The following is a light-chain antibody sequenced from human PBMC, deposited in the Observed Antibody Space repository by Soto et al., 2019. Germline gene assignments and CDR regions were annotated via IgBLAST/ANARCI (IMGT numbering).Light chain of an antibody. CDR3: QQLNTLPFT. V-gene: IGKV1-5*01. Sequence: DIQVTQSPPTLSASVGDRVTITCRASQSISSWLAWYQQKPGKAPKLMIYEASTLQSGVPSRFSGSGSGTEFTLTISGLLPEDFATYHCQQLNTLPFTFGQGTKVDIK. J-gene: IGKJ1*01. CDR1: QSISSW. CDR2: EAS.